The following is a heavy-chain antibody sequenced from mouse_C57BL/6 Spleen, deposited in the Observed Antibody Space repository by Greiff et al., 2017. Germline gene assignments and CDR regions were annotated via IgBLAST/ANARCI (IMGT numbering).Heavy chain of an antibody. CDR3: AIRYYAYGYFDV. Sequence: EVKLVESGGGLVQPGGSLKLSCAASGFTFSDYYMYWVRQTPEKRLEWVAYISNGGGSTYYPDTVKGRFTISRDNAKNTLYLQMSRLNAEDSALYYCAIRYYAYGYFDVWGTGTMVTVSS. CDR2: ISNGGGST. D-gene: IGHD2-1*01. V-gene: IGHV5-12*01. J-gene: IGHJ1*03. CDR1: GFTFSDYY.